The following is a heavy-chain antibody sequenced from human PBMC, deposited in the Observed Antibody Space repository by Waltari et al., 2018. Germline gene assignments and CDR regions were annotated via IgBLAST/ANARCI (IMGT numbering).Heavy chain of an antibody. CDR3: ASPIALGYSSSWYPSYGMDV. CDR2: INHSGIT. CDR1: GGSFSGYY. D-gene: IGHD6-13*01. J-gene: IGHJ6*02. V-gene: IGHV4-34*01. Sequence: QVQLQQWGAGLLKPSETLSLTCAVYGGSFSGYYWSWIRQPPGTGLEWIGEINHSGITNYNPSLKIRVTISVDTSKNQFSLKLSSVTAADTAVYYCASPIALGYSSSWYPSYGMDVWGQGTTVTVSS.